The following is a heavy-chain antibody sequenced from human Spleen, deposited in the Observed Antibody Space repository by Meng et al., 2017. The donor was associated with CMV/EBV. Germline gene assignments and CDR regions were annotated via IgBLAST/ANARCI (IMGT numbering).Heavy chain of an antibody. CDR1: GFTFSTYG. V-gene: IGHV3-30*02. Sequence: SCAASGFTFSTYGMHWVRQAPGTGLEWVSFIRYDGSDKYYADSVKGRFTISRDNSKNTLYLQMSSLRPEDTAVFYCAKAHSNYDFWSPCDFWGQGTLVTVSS. J-gene: IGHJ4*02. CDR3: AKAHSNYDFWSPCDF. D-gene: IGHD3-3*01. CDR2: IRYDGSDK.